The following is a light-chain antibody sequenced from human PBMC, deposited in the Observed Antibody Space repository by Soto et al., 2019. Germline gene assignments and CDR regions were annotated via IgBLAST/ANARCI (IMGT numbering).Light chain of an antibody. CDR1: SGHSSYA. V-gene: IGLV4-69*01. CDR3: QTWGTGIQV. Sequence: QLVLTQSPSASASLGASVKLTCTLSSGHSSYAIAGHQQQPEKGPRYLMKLNSDGSHSKGDGIPDRFSGSSSGAERYLTISSLQSEDEADYYCQTWGTGIQVFGGGTKLTFL. J-gene: IGLJ2*01. CDR2: LNSDGSH.